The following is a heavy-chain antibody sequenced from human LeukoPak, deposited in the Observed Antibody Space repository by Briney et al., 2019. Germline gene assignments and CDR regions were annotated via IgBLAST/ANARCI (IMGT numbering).Heavy chain of an antibody. CDR1: GFTVSSNY. CDR2: IYSGGST. J-gene: IGHJ4*02. V-gene: IGHV3-53*01. D-gene: IGHD5-18*01. Sequence: GGSLRLSCAASGFTVSSNYMSWVRQAPGKGLEWVSVIYSGGSTYYADSVKGRFTISRDNSKNTLYLQMNGLRAEDTAVYYCARAAVDTAMVFVFDYWGQGTLVTVSS. CDR3: ARAAVDTAMVFVFDY.